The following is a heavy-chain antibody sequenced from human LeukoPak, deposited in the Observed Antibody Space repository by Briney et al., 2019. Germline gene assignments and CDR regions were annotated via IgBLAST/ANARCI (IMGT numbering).Heavy chain of an antibody. D-gene: IGHD2-2*01. J-gene: IGHJ4*02. CDR3: ARGSSSTTRNEAIVDY. CDR1: GGTFSSYS. Sequence: ASVKVSCKASGGTFSSYSVIWVRQAPGQGLEWMGRIIPILDIANYAQKFQGRVTTIADKSTSTAYMELSSLRSEDTAVYYCARGSSSTTRNEAIVDYWGQGTLVTVSS. CDR2: IIPILDIA. V-gene: IGHV1-69*04.